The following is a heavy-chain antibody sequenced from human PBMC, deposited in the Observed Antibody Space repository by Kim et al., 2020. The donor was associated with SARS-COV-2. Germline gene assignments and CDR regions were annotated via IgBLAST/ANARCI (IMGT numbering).Heavy chain of an antibody. J-gene: IGHJ3*02. D-gene: IGHD2-2*01. Sequence: GGSLRLSCAASGFIFSNYGMHWVRQAPGKGLEWVAVIWYDEKSEYYADSVRGRFTISRDNSKDTVYLQMNSLRAEDTAVYYCARALYSSTVDAFDIWGQGTMVSVSS. CDR1: GFIFSNYG. V-gene: IGHV3-33*01. CDR2: IWYDEKSE. CDR3: ARALYSSTVDAFDI.